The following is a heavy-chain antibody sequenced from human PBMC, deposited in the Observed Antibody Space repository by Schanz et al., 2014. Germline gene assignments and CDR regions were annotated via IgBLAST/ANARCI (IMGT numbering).Heavy chain of an antibody. CDR2: IKQDESER. V-gene: IGHV3-7*01. D-gene: IGHD3-3*01. CDR1: GFTFSNSP. J-gene: IGHJ4*02. Sequence: VQLVESGGGVVQPGRSLRLSCAASGFTFSNSPLHWVRQAPGKGLEWVANIKQDESERSYVDSVKGRFTISRDNAKNSLYLQMNSLRAEDTAVYYCARDKGGYYPFDYWGQGTLVTVSS. CDR3: ARDKGGYYPFDY.